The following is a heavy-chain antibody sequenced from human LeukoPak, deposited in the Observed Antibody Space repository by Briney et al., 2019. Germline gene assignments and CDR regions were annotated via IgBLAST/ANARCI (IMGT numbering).Heavy chain of an antibody. V-gene: IGHV4-4*02. CDR1: ASIKNSNW. Sequence: SETLSLTCAGASIKNSNWWSWLRQPPGKGLEWIGEIFDDGSTNYNPSLKSRITISIDRPKNQYSLNLTSVTAADTAVYAVHLSGYFDYWGQGILVTVSS. CDR2: IFDDGST. J-gene: IGHJ4*02. D-gene: IGHD3-3*01. CDR3: HLSGYFDY.